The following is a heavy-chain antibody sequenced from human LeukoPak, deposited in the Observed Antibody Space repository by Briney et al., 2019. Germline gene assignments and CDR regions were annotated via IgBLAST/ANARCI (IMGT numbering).Heavy chain of an antibody. CDR1: AFTVSTNY. Sequence: GGSLRLSRVASAFTVSTNYMIWVRQAPGKGLEWVSLIYGDGTPYYADSVKGRVTISRDNSKNTVFLQMNYLRAEDTALYYCARINYRAFSVWGQGTMVTVSS. J-gene: IGHJ3*01. V-gene: IGHV3-66*01. CDR2: IYGDGTP. D-gene: IGHD4-11*01. CDR3: ARINYRAFSV.